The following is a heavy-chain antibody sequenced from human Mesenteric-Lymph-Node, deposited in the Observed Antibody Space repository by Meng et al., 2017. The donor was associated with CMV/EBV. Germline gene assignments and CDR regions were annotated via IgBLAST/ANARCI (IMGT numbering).Heavy chain of an antibody. J-gene: IGHJ4*02. D-gene: IGHD2-15*01. CDR2: ISDNGDDI. CDR3: AKSDCGGGGCKLIDF. Sequence: GESLKISCAASGFTFSSYWMSWVRQAPGKGLEWMSRISDNGDDIFYLDSVKGRFRISRDNSRNTLYLQMNSLRAEDTAVYYCAKSDCGGGGCKLIDFWGPGTLVTVSS. CDR1: GFTFSSYW. V-gene: IGHV3-23*01.